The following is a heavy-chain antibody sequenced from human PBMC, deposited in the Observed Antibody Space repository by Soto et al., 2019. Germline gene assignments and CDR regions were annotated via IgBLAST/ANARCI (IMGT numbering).Heavy chain of an antibody. J-gene: IGHJ4*02. CDR3: ARVAGHKNARFDT. Sequence: GASVKVSCKASGYIFSDYYMHWVRQAPGQGFEWMGWINPNSGVTKHAQNFQGRVTMTRDTSITTTYIELNSLRSDDTAVYYCARVAGHKNARFDTWGQGALVTVSS. CDR2: INPNSGVT. D-gene: IGHD1-1*01. CDR1: GYIFSDYY. V-gene: IGHV1-2*02.